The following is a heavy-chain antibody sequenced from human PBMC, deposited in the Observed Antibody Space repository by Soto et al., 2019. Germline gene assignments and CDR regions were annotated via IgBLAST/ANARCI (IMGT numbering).Heavy chain of an antibody. J-gene: IGHJ4*02. D-gene: IGHD6-19*01. CDR1: GGSISSYY. CDR3: AGSIAVAGIPYYFDY. V-gene: IGHV4-59*01. CDR2: IYYSGST. Sequence: SKTLSLTCTVSGGSISSYYWSWIRQPPGKGLEWIGYIYYSGSTNYNPSLESRVTISVDTSKNQFSLKLSSVTAADTAVYYCAGSIAVAGIPYYFDYWGQGTLVTVSS.